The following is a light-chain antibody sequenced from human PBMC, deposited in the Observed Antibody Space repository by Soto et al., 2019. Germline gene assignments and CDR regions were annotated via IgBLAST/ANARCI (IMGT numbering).Light chain of an antibody. CDR2: GAS. V-gene: IGKV3-15*01. Sequence: EIVMTQSPATLSVSPGERATLSCRASQSVSSNLALYQQKPGQAPRLLIYGASTRATGIPARFSGSGSGTEFTLTISSLQSEDSAVYYCQQYNNWPWTFGQGTKVDIK. CDR1: QSVSSN. J-gene: IGKJ1*01. CDR3: QQYNNWPWT.